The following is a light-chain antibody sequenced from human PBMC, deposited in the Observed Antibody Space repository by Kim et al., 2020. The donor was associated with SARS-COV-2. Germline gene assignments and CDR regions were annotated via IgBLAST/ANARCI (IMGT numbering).Light chain of an antibody. CDR2: GAS. CDR1: QDIGND. Sequence: AIQMTQSPSSLSASVGDRVTITCRASQDIGNDLGWYQQKPGKAPNLLIYGASSLQSGVPSRFSGSGSGTDFTLTVSSLQPEDFATYYCLQDYNYPLTYGGVTKVEMK. CDR3: LQDYNYPLT. J-gene: IGKJ4*01. V-gene: IGKV1-6*01.